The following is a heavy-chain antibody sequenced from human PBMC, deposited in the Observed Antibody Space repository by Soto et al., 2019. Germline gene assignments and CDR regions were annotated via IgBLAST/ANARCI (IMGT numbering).Heavy chain of an antibody. J-gene: IGHJ4*02. Sequence: PGESLKISCKCSGYSFTSYWIGWVRQMTGKGLEWMGIIYPGDSDTRYSPSFQGQVTTSADKSISTAYLQWSSLKASDTAMYYCARRYCISTSCYNGAYFDYWGQGTLVTVSS. CDR3: ARRYCISTSCYNGAYFDY. CDR1: GYSFTSYW. D-gene: IGHD2-2*02. CDR2: IYPGDSDT. V-gene: IGHV5-51*01.